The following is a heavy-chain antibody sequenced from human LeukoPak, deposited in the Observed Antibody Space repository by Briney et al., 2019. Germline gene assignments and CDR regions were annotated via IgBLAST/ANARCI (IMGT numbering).Heavy chain of an antibody. CDR2: ISGSGGST. CDR3: ARWLLLSRYFDY. D-gene: IGHD3-22*01. CDR1: GFTFSSYA. J-gene: IGHJ4*02. Sequence: GGSLRLSCAASGFTFSSYAMSWVRQASGEGLEWVSAISGSGGSTYYADSVKGRFTISRDNSKNTLYLQMNSLRAEDTAVYYCARWLLLSRYFDYWGQGTLVTVSS. V-gene: IGHV3-23*01.